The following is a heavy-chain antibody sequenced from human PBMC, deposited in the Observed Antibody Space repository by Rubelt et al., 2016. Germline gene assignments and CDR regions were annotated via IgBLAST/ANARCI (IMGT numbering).Heavy chain of an antibody. CDR3: ARDYPLQLWRPNGLFDY. J-gene: IGHJ4*02. Sequence: YYADSVKGRFTISRDNSKNTLYLQMNSLRAEDTAVYYCARDYPLQLWRPNGLFDYWGQGTLVTVSS. V-gene: IGHV3-33*01. D-gene: IGHD5-18*01.